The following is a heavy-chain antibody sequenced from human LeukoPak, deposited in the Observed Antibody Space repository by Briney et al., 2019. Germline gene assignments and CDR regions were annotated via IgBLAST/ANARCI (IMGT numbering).Heavy chain of an antibody. CDR3: AKDTANYYGSGSPNDY. J-gene: IGHJ4*02. Sequence: GGSLRLSCAASGFTFGTFAMIWVRQPPGKGLEWVSSIFPSGGSTYYADSVKGRFTISRDNSKNTLYLQMNSLRAEDTAVYYCAKDTANYYGSGSPNDYWGQGTLVTVSS. CDR2: IFPSGGST. CDR1: GFTFGTFA. V-gene: IGHV3-23*01. D-gene: IGHD3-10*01.